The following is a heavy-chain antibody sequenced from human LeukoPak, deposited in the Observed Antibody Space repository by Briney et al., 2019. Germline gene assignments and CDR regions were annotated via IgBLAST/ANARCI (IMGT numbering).Heavy chain of an antibody. CDR2: INHSGST. CDR1: GGSFSGYY. V-gene: IGHV4-34*01. J-gene: IGHJ4*02. D-gene: IGHD3-10*01. CDR3: ARWSGGAVAN. Sequence: PSETLSLTCAVYGGSFSGYYWSWIRQPPGKGLEWIGEINHSGSTNYNPSLKSRVTISVDTSKNQFSLKLSSVTAADTAVYYCARWSGGAVANRGQGTLVTVSS.